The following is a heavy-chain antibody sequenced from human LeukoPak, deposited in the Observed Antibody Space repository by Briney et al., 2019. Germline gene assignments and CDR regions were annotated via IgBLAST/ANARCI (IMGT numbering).Heavy chain of an antibody. CDR1: GFTFSSYW. Sequence: GGSLRLSCAASGFTFSSYWMSWVRQAPGKGLEWVANIKQDGSEKYYVDSVKGRFAISRDNAKNSLYLQMNSLRAEDTAVYYCARGYYYGSGNPDYWGQGTLVTVSS. CDR2: IKQDGSEK. V-gene: IGHV3-7*01. D-gene: IGHD3-10*01. J-gene: IGHJ4*02. CDR3: ARGYYYGSGNPDY.